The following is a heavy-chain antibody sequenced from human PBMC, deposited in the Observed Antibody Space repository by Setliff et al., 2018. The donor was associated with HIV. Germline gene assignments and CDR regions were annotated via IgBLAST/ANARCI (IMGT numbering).Heavy chain of an antibody. J-gene: IGHJ4*02. Sequence: GGSLRLSCEASGFTFSSYWMSWVRQAPGRGLECVANIKQDGSEKYYVDSVKGRFTISRDNSKNTLYLQMNSLRAEDTAVYYCAKDYSSGWFDYWGQGTLVTVSS. V-gene: IGHV3-7*03. CDR3: AKDYSSGWFDY. D-gene: IGHD6-19*01. CDR1: GFTFSSYW. CDR2: IKQDGSEK.